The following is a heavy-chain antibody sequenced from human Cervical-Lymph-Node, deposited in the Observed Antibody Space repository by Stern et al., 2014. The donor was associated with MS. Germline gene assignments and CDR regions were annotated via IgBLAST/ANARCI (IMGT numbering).Heavy chain of an antibody. J-gene: IGHJ6*02. D-gene: IGHD2-2*01. CDR1: GGSISSDNYH. CDR2: IYYSGTT. V-gene: IGHV4-31*03. CDR3: ARDHFTTSLDV. Sequence: QVQLQESGPGLVKPSQTLSLTCTVSGGSISSDNYHWTWIRQHPGKGLEWIGDIYYSGTTSYNPSLKSRVSITVDTSKNLFSLRLSSVTAADTAVYYCARDHFTTSLDVWGHGTTVTVS.